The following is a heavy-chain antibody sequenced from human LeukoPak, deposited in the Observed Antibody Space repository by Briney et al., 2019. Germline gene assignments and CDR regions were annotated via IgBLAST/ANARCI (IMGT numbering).Heavy chain of an antibody. V-gene: IGHV4-39*07. Sequence: SETLSLTCTVSGGFIRDSGYYWGWIRQPPGKGLEWIGTVFYSGRTYYNSSLQSRVTISVDTSKNQISLKLKSVTAADTAVYYCARRYDSSGYYRGTFDYWGQGTLVTVSS. J-gene: IGHJ4*02. CDR2: VFYSGRT. D-gene: IGHD3-22*01. CDR3: ARRYDSSGYYRGTFDY. CDR1: GGFIRDSGYY.